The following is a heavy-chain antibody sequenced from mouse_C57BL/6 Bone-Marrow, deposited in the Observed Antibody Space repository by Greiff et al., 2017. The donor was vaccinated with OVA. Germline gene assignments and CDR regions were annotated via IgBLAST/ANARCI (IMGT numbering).Heavy chain of an antibody. Sequence: EVKLMESGGGLVQPGESLKLSCESNEYEFPSHDMSWVRKTPEKRLELVAAINSDGGSTYYPDTMERRFIISRDNTKKTLYLQMSSLRSEDTALYYCANYYSNYDYYAMDYWGQGTSVTVSS. CDR1: EYEFPSHD. D-gene: IGHD2-5*01. J-gene: IGHJ4*01. V-gene: IGHV5-2*01. CDR3: ANYYSNYDYYAMDY. CDR2: INSDGGST.